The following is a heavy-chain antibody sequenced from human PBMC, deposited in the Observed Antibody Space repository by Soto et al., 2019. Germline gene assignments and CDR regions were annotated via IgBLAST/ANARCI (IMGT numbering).Heavy chain of an antibody. CDR1: GYTFIAYY. CDR2: INPNSGAT. D-gene: IGHD5-12*01. CDR3: ARDAVSTIGNFDF. V-gene: IGHV1-2*02. J-gene: IGHJ4*02. Sequence: ASVKVSCKASGYTFIAYYIHWVRQAPGQGLEWMGWINPNSGATNYPQKFQGRVTMTRDRSITTAYMELSRLKSDDTALYFCARDAVSTIGNFDFWGQGTTVTVSS.